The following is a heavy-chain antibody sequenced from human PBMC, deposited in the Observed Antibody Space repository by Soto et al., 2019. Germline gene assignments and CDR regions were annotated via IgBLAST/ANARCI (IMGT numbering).Heavy chain of an antibody. Sequence: QVQLQESGPGLVKPSQTLSLTCTVSGGSISNVGYFWSWIRQPPGKGLEWIGFIYHTGTTYYNSSLRSRISISIDKSKSQFSLKLNSVTAADTAVYYCARVMAAMQNWLDPWGQGTLVTVSP. CDR2: IYHTGTT. CDR3: ARVMAAMQNWLDP. J-gene: IGHJ5*02. D-gene: IGHD2-2*01. CDR1: GGSISNVGYF. V-gene: IGHV4-30-4*01.